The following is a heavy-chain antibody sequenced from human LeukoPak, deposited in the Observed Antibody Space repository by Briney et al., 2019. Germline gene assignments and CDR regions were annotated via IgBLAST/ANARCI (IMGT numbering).Heavy chain of an antibody. CDR1: GFTFSSYW. D-gene: IGHD2-15*01. V-gene: IGHV3-21*01. CDR3: ARAGAKDRRRFVVVVAATHYYYYMDV. J-gene: IGHJ6*03. CDR2: ISSSSSSYI. Sequence: GGSLRLSCVASGFTFSSYWMTWVRQAPGKGLEWVSSISSSSSSYIYYADSVKGRFTISRDNAKNSLYLQMNSLRAEDTAVYYCARAGAKDRRRFVVVVAATHYYYYMDVWGKGTTVTVSS.